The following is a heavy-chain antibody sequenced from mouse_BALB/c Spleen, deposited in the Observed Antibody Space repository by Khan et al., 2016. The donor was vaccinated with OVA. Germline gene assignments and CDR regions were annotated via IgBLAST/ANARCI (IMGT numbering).Heavy chain of an antibody. CDR2: IYWDDVK. D-gene: IGHD2-12*01. CDR3: AQNLYTYDPWFAC. J-gene: IGHJ3*01. Sequence: QSSQTFSLTCSFSGFSLSTSGMGLSWIRQPSGKGLEWLAHIYWDDVKFYNPSLKSRFTNSKDTSRKQVFLMITSVDTADTATYYCAQNLYTYDPWFACWGQGTLVTVSS. V-gene: IGHV8-12*01. CDR1: GFSLSTSGMG.